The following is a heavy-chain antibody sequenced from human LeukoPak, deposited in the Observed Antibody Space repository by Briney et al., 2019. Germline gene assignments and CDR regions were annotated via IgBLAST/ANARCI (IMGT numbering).Heavy chain of an antibody. V-gene: IGHV3-74*01. Sequence: GGSLRLSCAASGFTFSSYWMHWVRQAPGKGLVWVSRINTDGSSTSYADSVKGRFTISRDNAKNTLYLQMNSLRAEDTAVYYCARVPYYDFWSGYQYGGPMRVQNFDYWGQGTLVTVSS. J-gene: IGHJ4*02. CDR2: INTDGSST. D-gene: IGHD3-3*01. CDR3: ARVPYYDFWSGYQYGGPMRVQNFDY. CDR1: GFTFSSYW.